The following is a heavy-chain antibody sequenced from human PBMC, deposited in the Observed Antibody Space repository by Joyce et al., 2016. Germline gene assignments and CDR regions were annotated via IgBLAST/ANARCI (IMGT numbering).Heavy chain of an antibody. V-gene: IGHV3-48*04. CDR1: GFPFENYT. CDR2: ISRSSGTI. D-gene: IGHD3-10*02. J-gene: IGHJ2*01. Sequence: QLVESGGGFVEPGRSLRISCAASGFPFENYTMGGVRQPPGKRLEWVSFISRSSGTIYVVDSLRYRFSTSRDNSKNSLYLYMHSLRVEDTALYFCTRQYCSGGTCFWYFDLWGRGTPVTVSS. CDR3: TRQYCSGGTCFWYFDL.